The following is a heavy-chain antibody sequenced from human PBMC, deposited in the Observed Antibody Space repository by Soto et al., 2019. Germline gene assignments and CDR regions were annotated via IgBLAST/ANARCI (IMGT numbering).Heavy chain of an antibody. CDR1: GYSFTNND. V-gene: IGHV1-8*01. CDR2: MNPGSSDT. Sequence: ASVKVSCKASGYSFTNNDVSWVRQATGQGLEWMGWMNPGSSDTGYAQKFQGRVTMTRDISIATAYMELSSLRSDDTAIYYCARMATFGSLNWFDPWGQGTLVTSPQ. D-gene: IGHD3-16*01. CDR3: ARMATFGSLNWFDP. J-gene: IGHJ5*02.